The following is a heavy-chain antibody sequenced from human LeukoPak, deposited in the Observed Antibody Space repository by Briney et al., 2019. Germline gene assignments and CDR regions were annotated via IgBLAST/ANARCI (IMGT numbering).Heavy chain of an antibody. J-gene: IGHJ4*02. CDR2: IKSETDGGTT. CDR3: TSSVYCGGDCARDY. CDR1: GFTFSNAW. D-gene: IGHD2-21*02. V-gene: IGHV3-15*01. Sequence: GGSLRLSCAASGFTFSNAWMSWVRQAPGKGLEWVGRIKSETDGGTTDYAAPVKGRFTISRDDSKNTLYLQMNSLKTEDTAVYYCTSSVYCGGDCARDYWGQGTLVTVSS.